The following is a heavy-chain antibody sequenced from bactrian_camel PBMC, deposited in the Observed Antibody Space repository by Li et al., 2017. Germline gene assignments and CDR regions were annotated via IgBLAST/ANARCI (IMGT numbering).Heavy chain of an antibody. D-gene: IGHD2*01. V-gene: IGHV3S55*01. J-gene: IGHJ4*01. Sequence: HVQLVESGGGSVQAGGSLRLSCAASGLTDSTYCMGWFRQAPGKEREGVAAIDGDGSTTYADSVKGRFTISKDNAKNTLYLQMNSLKPEDTAMYYCAAARVGWRGYCPPIQSPRPRYNFWGQGTQVTVS. CDR2: IDGDGST. CDR1: GLTDSTYC. CDR3: AAARVGWRGYCPPIQSPRPRYNF.